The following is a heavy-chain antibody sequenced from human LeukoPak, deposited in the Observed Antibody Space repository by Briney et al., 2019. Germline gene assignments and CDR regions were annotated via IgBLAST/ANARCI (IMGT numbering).Heavy chain of an antibody. D-gene: IGHD3-10*01. CDR3: ARDEGLYGSGSYSPPDS. V-gene: IGHV3-30*09. J-gene: IGHJ4*02. CDR2: ILDDGSKK. CDR1: GFTFRKYS. Sequence: GRSLRLSCAASGFTFRKYSMYWVRQAPGKGLERVAFILDDGSKKYYADSAKGRFVISRDNSDNMLYLQINSLRLDDTAVYYCARDEGLYGSGSYSPPDSWGQGTLVAVSS.